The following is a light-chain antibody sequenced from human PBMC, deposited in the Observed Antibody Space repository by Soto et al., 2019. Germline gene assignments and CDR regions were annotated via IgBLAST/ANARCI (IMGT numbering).Light chain of an antibody. J-gene: IGKJ2*01. CDR3: HQYNSWPPGT. CDR1: QSVNSN. Sequence: EIVLTQSPGTLSLSPGERATLSCRASQSVNSNLAWYQQKPGQAPRLLIYGASSRATGIPDRFSGSGSGTEFTLTISSLQSEDFALYYCHQYNSWPPGTFGQGTKVDIK. V-gene: IGKV3D-15*01. CDR2: GAS.